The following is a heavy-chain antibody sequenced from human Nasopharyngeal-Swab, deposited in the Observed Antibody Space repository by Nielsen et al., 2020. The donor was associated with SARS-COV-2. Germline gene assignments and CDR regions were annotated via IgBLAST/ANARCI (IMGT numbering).Heavy chain of an antibody. CDR2: INAGNGNT. V-gene: IGHV1-3*01. CDR3: ARVYYDSSGYYQY. Sequence: WGRQAPGQRLEWMGWINAGNGNTKYSQKFQGRVTITRDTSASTAYMELSSLRSEDTAVYYCARVYYDSSGYYQYWGQGTLVTVSS. D-gene: IGHD3-22*01. J-gene: IGHJ4*02.